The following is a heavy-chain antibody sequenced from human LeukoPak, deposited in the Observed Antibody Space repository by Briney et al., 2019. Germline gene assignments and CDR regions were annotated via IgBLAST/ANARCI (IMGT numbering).Heavy chain of an antibody. CDR1: GFTFSSYA. V-gene: IGHV3-30*04. CDR2: ISYDGSNK. D-gene: IGHD3-10*01. Sequence: GRSLRLSCAASGFTFSSYAMHWVRQAPGKGLEWVAVISYDGSNKYYADSVKGRFTISRDNSKNTLYLQMNSLRAEDTAVYYCARGPVGMVHRPPDDYWGQGTLVTVSS. CDR3: ARGPVGMVHRPPDDY. J-gene: IGHJ4*02.